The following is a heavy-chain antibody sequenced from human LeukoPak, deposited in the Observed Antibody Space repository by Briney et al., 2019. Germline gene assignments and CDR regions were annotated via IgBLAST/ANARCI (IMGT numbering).Heavy chain of an antibody. Sequence: ASVKVSCKASGCTFTSYYMHWVRQAPGQGLEWMGIINPSGGSTSYAQKFQGRVTMTRDTSTSTAYMELSSLRSEDTAVYYCARDSGYYDSSGYQYYFDYWGQGTLVTVSS. D-gene: IGHD3-22*01. CDR2: INPSGGST. CDR1: GCTFTSYY. CDR3: ARDSGYYDSSGYQYYFDY. J-gene: IGHJ4*02. V-gene: IGHV1-46*03.